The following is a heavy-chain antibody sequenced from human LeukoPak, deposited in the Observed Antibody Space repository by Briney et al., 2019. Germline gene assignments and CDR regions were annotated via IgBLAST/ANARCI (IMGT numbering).Heavy chain of an antibody. CDR1: GGSISPYY. CDR2: ISYSGST. D-gene: IGHD5-24*01. Sequence: PSETLSLTCTVSGGSISPYYWSWIRQPPGKGLEWIGYISYSGSTDYNPSLKSRVSISLDTSKNQFSLKLNSVTAADTAVYYCTRDRRDGYNYVDYWGQGTLVTVSS. CDR3: TRDRRDGYNYVDY. V-gene: IGHV4-59*01. J-gene: IGHJ4*02.